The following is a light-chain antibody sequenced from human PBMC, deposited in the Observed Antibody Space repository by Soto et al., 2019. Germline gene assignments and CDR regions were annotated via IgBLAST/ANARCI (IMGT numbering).Light chain of an antibody. CDR2: GAS. CDR1: QSVSSN. Sequence: EIVMTQSPATLSVSPGERATLSCRASQSVSSNLAWYQQKPGQAPRLLIYGASTRATGTPARFSGSGSGTEFTLTISSLQSEDFAVYYCQQYNNWPLWTFGQGTKGISN. J-gene: IGKJ1*01. V-gene: IGKV3-15*01. CDR3: QQYNNWPLWT.